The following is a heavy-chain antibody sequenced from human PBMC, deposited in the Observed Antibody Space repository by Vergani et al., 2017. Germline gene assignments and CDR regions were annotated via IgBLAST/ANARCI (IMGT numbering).Heavy chain of an antibody. CDR1: GYTFSSYG. V-gene: IGHV1-18*04. J-gene: IGHJ4*02. Sequence: QVQLVQSGAEVKKPGASVKVSCKASGYTFSSYGISWVRQAPGQGLEWMGWISAYNGNTNYAQKVQGRGTMTTDTSTSTAYMELRSLRSDDTAVYYCARDTGIAVAGELGYWGQGTLVTVSS. CDR2: ISAYNGNT. D-gene: IGHD6-19*01. CDR3: ARDTGIAVAGELGY.